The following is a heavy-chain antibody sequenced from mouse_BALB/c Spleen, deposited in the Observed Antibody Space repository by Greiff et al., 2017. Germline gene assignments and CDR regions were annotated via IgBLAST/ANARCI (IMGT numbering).Heavy chain of an antibody. CDR2: IWAGGST. J-gene: IGHJ2*01. CDR3: ARDSVRYVGY. CDR1: GFSLTSYG. D-gene: IGHD1-1*01. V-gene: IGHV2-9*02. Sequence: VKVVESGPGLVAPSQSLSITCTVSGFSLTSYGVHWVRQPPGKGLEWLGVIWAGGSTNYNSALMSRLSISKDNSKSQVFLKMNSLQTDDTAMYYCARDSVRYVGYWGQGTTLTVSS.